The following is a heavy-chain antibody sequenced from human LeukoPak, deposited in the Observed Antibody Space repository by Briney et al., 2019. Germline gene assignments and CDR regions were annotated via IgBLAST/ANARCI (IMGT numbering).Heavy chain of an antibody. CDR1: GGSISSYY. CDR3: ARHLGDYCSSTSCSKGYWFDP. V-gene: IGHV4-39*01. CDR2: INYSGST. D-gene: IGHD2-2*01. Sequence: PSETLSLTCTDSGGSISSYYWGWIRQPPGKGLEWIASINYSGSTYYNPSLKSRVTISVDTSKNQFSLKLSSVTAADTAVYYCARHLGDYCSSTSCSKGYWFDPWGQGSLVTVSS. J-gene: IGHJ5*02.